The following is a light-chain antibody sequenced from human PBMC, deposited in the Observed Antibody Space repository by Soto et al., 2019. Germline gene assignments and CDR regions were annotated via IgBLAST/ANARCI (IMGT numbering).Light chain of an antibody. CDR1: SSDVGGYNY. V-gene: IGLV2-14*04. J-gene: IGLJ1*01. CDR2: DVT. Sequence: TSSDVGGYNYVSWYQQHPGKVPKLMIYDVTNRPSGISNRFSASKSGNTASLTISGLQAEDEADYYCSSYTSSSTYVFGTGTRSPS. CDR3: SSYTSSSTYV.